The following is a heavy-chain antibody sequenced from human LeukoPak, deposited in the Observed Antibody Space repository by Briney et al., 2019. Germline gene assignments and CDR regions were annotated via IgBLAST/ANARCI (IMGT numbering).Heavy chain of an antibody. V-gene: IGHV4-39*01. CDR3: ASVPTQWLAIDY. CDR1: GGSISSSSHY. J-gene: IGHJ4*02. Sequence: SETLSLTCTVSGGSISSSSHYWGWIRQPPGKGLEWIGSIYYSGSTYYNPSLNSRVTISVDTSKNQFSLKLSSVTAADTAVYYCASVPTQWLAIDYWGQGTLVTVSS. CDR2: IYYSGST. D-gene: IGHD6-19*01.